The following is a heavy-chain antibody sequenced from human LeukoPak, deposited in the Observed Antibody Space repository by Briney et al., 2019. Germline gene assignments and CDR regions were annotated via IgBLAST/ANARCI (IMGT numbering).Heavy chain of an antibody. CDR2: IKQDGSEK. CDR3: ARGGIVVVGAFDI. Sequence: PGGSLRLSCAASGFTFSSYWMNWVRQAPGKGLEWVANIKQDGSEKYYVDSVKGQFTISRDNAENSVYLQMNSLRVEDTAVYYCARGGIVVVGAFDIWGQGTMVTVSS. J-gene: IGHJ3*02. D-gene: IGHD3-22*01. V-gene: IGHV3-7*04. CDR1: GFTFSSYW.